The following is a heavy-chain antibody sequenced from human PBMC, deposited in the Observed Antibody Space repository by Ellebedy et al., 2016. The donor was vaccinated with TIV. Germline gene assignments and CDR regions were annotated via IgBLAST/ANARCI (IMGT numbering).Heavy chain of an antibody. V-gene: IGHV3-23*01. Sequence: PGGSLRLFCTASGFTFSSFAMTWVRQAPGKGLEWVSTISHTGSRTYYTDSVEGRIIISSDTSKKTLYLQMNGLRAEDTAIYYCAKGRGGGSDSSAHRYYFDYWGLGTLVTVSS. CDR3: AKGRGGGSDSSAHRYYFDY. CDR2: ISHTGSRT. J-gene: IGHJ4*02. D-gene: IGHD3-22*01. CDR1: GFTFSSFA.